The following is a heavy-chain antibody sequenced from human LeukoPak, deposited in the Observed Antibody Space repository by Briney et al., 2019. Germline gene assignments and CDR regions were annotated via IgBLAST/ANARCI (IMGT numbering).Heavy chain of an antibody. V-gene: IGHV1-46*01. CDR1: GYSLTTYY. CDR2: INPSGGST. CDR3: ARIRDGYNDAYDI. D-gene: IGHD5-24*01. J-gene: IGHJ3*02. Sequence: GASVKVSCKASGYSLTTYYMHWVRQAPGQGLEWMGIINPSGGSTRYAQNFQGRVTMTRDTSASTVYMELSSLRSEDTAIYYCARIRDGYNDAYDIWGQGTVVTVPS.